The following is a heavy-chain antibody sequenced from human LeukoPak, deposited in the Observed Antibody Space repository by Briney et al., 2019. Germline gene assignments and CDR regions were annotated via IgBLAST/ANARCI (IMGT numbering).Heavy chain of an antibody. V-gene: IGHV1-18*01. D-gene: IGHD6-19*01. CDR3: ARPPVYSSGWDPFDY. Sequence: ASVKVSCKASGYTFTSYGISWVRQAPGQGLEWMGWISAYNGNTNYAQKLQGRVTMTTDTSTSTAYMELRSLRSGDTAVYYCARPPVYSSGWDPFDYWGQGTLVTVSS. CDR1: GYTFTSYG. CDR2: ISAYNGNT. J-gene: IGHJ4*02.